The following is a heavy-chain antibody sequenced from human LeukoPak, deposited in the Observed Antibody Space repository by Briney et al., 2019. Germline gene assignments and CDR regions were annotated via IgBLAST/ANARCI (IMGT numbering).Heavy chain of an antibody. CDR2: ISYDGSNK. Sequence: GRSLRLSCAASGFTFSSYGMHWVRQAPGKGLEWVAVISYDGSNKYYADSVKGRFTISRDNSKNTLYLQMNSLRAEDTAVYYCARDLQIYCSSTSCYPFDYWGQGTLVTVSS. J-gene: IGHJ4*02. D-gene: IGHD2-2*01. V-gene: IGHV3-30*03. CDR3: ARDLQIYCSSTSCYPFDY. CDR1: GFTFSSYG.